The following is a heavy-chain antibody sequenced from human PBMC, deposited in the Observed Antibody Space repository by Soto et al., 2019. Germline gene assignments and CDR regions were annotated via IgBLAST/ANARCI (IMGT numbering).Heavy chain of an antibody. D-gene: IGHD6-13*01. CDR1: GFAFGGFT. CDR3: TRGGVGTTGSCDF. J-gene: IGHJ4*02. CDR2: ISGSAART. Sequence: VQVLESGGGLVQPGGSLRLSCSVSGFAFGGFTMTWVRQAPGKGLEWVSSISGSAARTYYADSVQGRFTISRDNSKSTSYLQMNSLRVEDTAEYYCTRGGVGTTGSCDFWGQGTLVAVSS. V-gene: IGHV3-23*01.